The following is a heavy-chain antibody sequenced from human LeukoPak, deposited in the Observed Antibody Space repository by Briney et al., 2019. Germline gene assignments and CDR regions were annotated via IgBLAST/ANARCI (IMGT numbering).Heavy chain of an antibody. D-gene: IGHD4/OR15-4a*01. Sequence: PSETLSLTCTVSGGSISSYYWSWIRQPPGKGLEWIGYIYYSGTTNYNPSLKSRVTISVDTSKNQFSLKLSSVTAADTAVYYCARALEGLSDFDYWGQGTLVTVSS. CDR1: GGSISSYY. J-gene: IGHJ4*02. CDR2: IYYSGTT. CDR3: ARALEGLSDFDY. V-gene: IGHV4-59*01.